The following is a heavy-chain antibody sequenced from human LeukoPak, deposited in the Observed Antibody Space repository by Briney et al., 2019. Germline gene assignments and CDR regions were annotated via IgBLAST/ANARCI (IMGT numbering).Heavy chain of an antibody. CDR2: ISTGAI. Sequence: GGSLRLSCAVSGFTLSDSCMSWIRQTPGKGLEGVSYISTGAIYYAASLEGRFTMSRDKAKNSLGLQMNNLRAEGTAVYYCARARTPRGAALYYYGMDFWGQGTTVTVSS. CDR3: ARARTPRGAALYYYGMDF. V-gene: IGHV3-11*01. CDR1: GFTLSDSC. J-gene: IGHJ6*02. D-gene: IGHD1-14*01.